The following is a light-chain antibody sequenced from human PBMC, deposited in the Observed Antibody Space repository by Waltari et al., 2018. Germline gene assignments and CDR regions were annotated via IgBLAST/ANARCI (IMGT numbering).Light chain of an antibody. J-gene: IGKJ4*01. CDR2: GAS. V-gene: IGKV3-15*01. CDR1: QSVSSN. Sequence: EIVMTQSPATLSVSPGERATLSCRASQSVSSNLAWYQQKHGQAPRLLIYGASTRATGSPARFSGSGSGTEFTLTISSMQSEDFAVYYCQQYNNWPLTFGGGTKVEIK. CDR3: QQYNNWPLT.